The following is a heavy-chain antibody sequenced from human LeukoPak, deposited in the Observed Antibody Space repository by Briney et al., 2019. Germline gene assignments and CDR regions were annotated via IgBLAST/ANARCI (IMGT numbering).Heavy chain of an antibody. D-gene: IGHD2-15*01. Sequence: PSETLSLTCTVSGGSISSYYWSWIRQPAGKGLEWIGRIYTSGSTNYNPSLKSRVTMSVDTSKNQFSLKLSSVTAADTAVYYCAREAVPLGYCSGGSCARGDAFDIWGQGTMVTVSS. V-gene: IGHV4-4*07. CDR1: GGSISSYY. J-gene: IGHJ3*02. CDR3: AREAVPLGYCSGGSCARGDAFDI. CDR2: IYTSGST.